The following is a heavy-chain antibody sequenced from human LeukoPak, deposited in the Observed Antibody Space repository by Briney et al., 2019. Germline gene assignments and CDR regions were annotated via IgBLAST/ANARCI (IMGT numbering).Heavy chain of an antibody. CDR1: GFTFSTYG. CDR2: VSSTGSGT. Sequence: PGGSLRLSRVASGFTFSTYGMSWVRQAPGRGLEWVAAVSSTGSGTYYPDSLKGRFIISRDNSQNTVFLQMNSLRPEDTASYFCAKDGPLLWFGPTDAWGQGILVTVSS. V-gene: IGHV3-23*01. CDR3: AKDGPLLWFGPTDA. D-gene: IGHD3-10*01. J-gene: IGHJ5*02.